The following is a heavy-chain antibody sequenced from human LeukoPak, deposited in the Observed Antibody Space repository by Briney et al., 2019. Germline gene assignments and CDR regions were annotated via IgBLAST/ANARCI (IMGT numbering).Heavy chain of an antibody. J-gene: IGHJ4*02. D-gene: IGHD3-3*01. CDR2: INPKSGGT. V-gene: IGHV1-2*02. CDR3: ARAPRYGVVTLDY. CDR1: GYTFTGYY. Sequence: VASVKVSCKASGYTFTGYYMHWVRQAPGQGLEWMGWINPKSGGTNYAQMFQGRVTMTRDTSISTAYMELSRLRSDDTAVHYCARAPRYGVVTLDYWGQGTLVTVSS.